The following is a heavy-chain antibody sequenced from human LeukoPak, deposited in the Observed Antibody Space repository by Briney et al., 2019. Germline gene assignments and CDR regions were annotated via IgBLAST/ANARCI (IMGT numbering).Heavy chain of an antibody. Sequence: GGSLRLSCAASGFXFSDYYMSWVRQAPGKGLEWVSFISGVDSYTRYADSVKGRFTISRDNARNSLSLQMNSLRAEDTAVYYCARDAMCSGGSCYPDYWGQGILVTVSS. CDR1: GFXFSDYY. J-gene: IGHJ4*02. D-gene: IGHD2-15*01. CDR2: ISGVDSYT. V-gene: IGHV3-11*05. CDR3: ARDAMCSGGSCYPDY.